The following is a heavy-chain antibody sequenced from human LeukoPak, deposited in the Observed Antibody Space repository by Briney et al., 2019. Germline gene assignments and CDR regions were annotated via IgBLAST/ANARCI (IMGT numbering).Heavy chain of an antibody. V-gene: IGHV3-7*01. CDR3: ARDPVEWELLLDY. CDR1: GFPFSNYW. D-gene: IGHD1-26*01. CDR2: MNIDGSEK. J-gene: IGHJ4*02. Sequence: GGSLRLSCAASGFPFSNYWMGGFGQAPGKGLEGVANMNIDGSEKYYADSVKGRFSISRDNARNSVYLQMASLRVEDTAVYYCARDPVEWELLLDYWGQGTLVTVSS.